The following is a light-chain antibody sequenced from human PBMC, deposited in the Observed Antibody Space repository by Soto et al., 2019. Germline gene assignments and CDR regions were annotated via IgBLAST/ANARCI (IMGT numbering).Light chain of an antibody. CDR3: YSAADNNLV. V-gene: IGLV3-27*01. J-gene: IGLJ2*01. Sequence: SYELTQPSSVSVSPGQTARISCSGDVLAKKFGRWLQQKPGQAPSLVIYADTERPSGIPERISGSSSGTTVTLTISGAQVEDEADYYCYSAADNNLVFGGGTKLTVL. CDR2: ADT. CDR1: VLAKKF.